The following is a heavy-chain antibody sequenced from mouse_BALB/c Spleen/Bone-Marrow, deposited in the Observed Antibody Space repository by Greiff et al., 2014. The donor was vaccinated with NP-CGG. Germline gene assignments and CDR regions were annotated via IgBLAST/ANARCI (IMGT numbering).Heavy chain of an antibody. Sequence: QVQLQQSGAELVKPGASVKLSCKASGYTFTSYWMHWVKQRPGQGLEWIGEIDPSDSYTNYNQKFKGKATLTADKSSSTAYMQLSNLTSEDFAVYYCARWRARAMSRFAYWGQGTLVTVPA. D-gene: IGHD3-1*01. J-gene: IGHJ3*01. CDR3: ARWRARAMSRFAY. CDR2: IDPSDSYT. V-gene: IGHV1-69*02. CDR1: GYTFTSYW.